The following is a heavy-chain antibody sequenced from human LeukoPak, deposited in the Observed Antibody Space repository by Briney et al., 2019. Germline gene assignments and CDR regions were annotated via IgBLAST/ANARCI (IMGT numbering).Heavy chain of an antibody. D-gene: IGHD3-22*01. J-gene: IGHJ5*02. CDR3: AKDHSFDSSGYPWLDP. Sequence: GGSLRLSCAASGFTFSSYAMHWVRQAPGKGLEWVAVISYDGSNKYYADSVKGRFTISRDNSKNTLYLQMNSLRAEDTAVYYCAKDHSFDSSGYPWLDPWGQGTLVTVSS. CDR2: ISYDGSNK. V-gene: IGHV3-30*04. CDR1: GFTFSSYA.